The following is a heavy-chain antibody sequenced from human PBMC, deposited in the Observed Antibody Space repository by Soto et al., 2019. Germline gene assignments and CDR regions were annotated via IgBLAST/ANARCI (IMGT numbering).Heavy chain of an antibody. CDR2: IYYRGTT. CDR1: GGSISSYY. CDR3: AREESILGPNGHFQY. J-gene: IGHJ1*01. Sequence: SETLSLTCTVSGGSISSYYCNWIRQPPWKGLEWIGYIYYRGTTNYKSSLKSRVTMSMDTSKNQFSLKVTSVTAADTAVYYCAREESILGPNGHFQYSGPRTLVTIRS. V-gene: IGHV4-59*01. D-gene: IGHD1-26*01.